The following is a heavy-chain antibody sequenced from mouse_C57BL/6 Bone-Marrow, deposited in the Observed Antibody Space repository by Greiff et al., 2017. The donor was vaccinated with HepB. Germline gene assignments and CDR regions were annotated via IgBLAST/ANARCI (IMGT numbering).Heavy chain of an antibody. V-gene: IGHV3-6*01. D-gene: IGHD1-1*01. CDR1: GYSITSGYY. CDR2: ISYDGSN. J-gene: IGHJ4*01. CDR3: AREGGSSYYAMDY. Sequence: DVHLVESRPGLVKPSQSLSLTCSVTGYSITSGYYWNWIRQFPGNKLEWMGYISYDGSNNYNPSLKNRISITRDTSKNQFFLKLNSVTTEDTATYYCAREGGSSYYAMDYWGQGTSVTVSS.